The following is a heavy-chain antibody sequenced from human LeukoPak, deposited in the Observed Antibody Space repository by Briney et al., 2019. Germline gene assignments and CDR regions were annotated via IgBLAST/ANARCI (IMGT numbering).Heavy chain of an antibody. V-gene: IGHV1-2*02. CDR3: ARWDGSGSDFDY. J-gene: IGHJ4*02. Sequence: ASVRVSCKASGYTFTCYYMHWVRQAPGQGLEWMGWINPNSGGTNYAQKFQGRVTMTRDTSISTAYMELSRLRSDDTAVYYRARWDGSGSDFDYWGQGTLVTVSS. CDR2: INPNSGGT. D-gene: IGHD3-10*01. CDR1: GYTFTCYY.